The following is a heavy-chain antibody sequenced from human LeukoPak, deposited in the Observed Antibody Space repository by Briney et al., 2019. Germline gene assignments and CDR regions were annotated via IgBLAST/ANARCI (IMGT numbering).Heavy chain of an antibody. Sequence: GGSLRLSCAASGFTVSSNYMSRVRQAPGKGLEWVSVIYSGGSTYYADSVKGRFTISRDNSKNTLYLQMNSLRAEDTAVYYCARLQQGSWFSVWGQGTLVTVSS. CDR3: ARLQQGSWFSV. CDR1: GFTVSSNY. V-gene: IGHV3-66*04. D-gene: IGHD6-13*01. CDR2: IYSGGST. J-gene: IGHJ4*02.